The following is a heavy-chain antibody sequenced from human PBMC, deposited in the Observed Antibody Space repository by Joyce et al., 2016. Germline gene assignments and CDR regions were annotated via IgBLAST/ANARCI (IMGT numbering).Heavy chain of an antibody. Sequence: QVLLVQSGAAVKRPGSSLRVSCKSSGGDFSNYTVNWVRQAPGQRLEWMGGIIPLLGAAKYAEDFQGRVTLTADQSTRTAYLELRSLTSADTAVYYCARVGTSSDHYFFYTLDVWGPGTTVIVSS. V-gene: IGHV1-69*12. CDR3: ARVGTSSDHYFFYTLDV. D-gene: IGHD1-14*01. CDR2: IIPLLGAA. CDR1: GGDFSNYT. J-gene: IGHJ6*02.